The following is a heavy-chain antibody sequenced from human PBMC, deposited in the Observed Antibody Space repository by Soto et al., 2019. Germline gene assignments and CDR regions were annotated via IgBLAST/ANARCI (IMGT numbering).Heavy chain of an antibody. J-gene: IGHJ6*02. D-gene: IGHD2-15*01. CDR1: GGSISSNDYY. V-gene: IGHV4-30-4*01. CDR3: ARGPKIDVAVVVVPSDYYYGMDV. Sequence: QVQLQESGPGLVMPSQTLSLTCTVSGGSISSNDYYRTWSWVRQPPGKGLEWIGYIYYNGTTFYNTSLKRRITISVDTSKNQFSLRLSSVTAADTAVYYCARGPKIDVAVVVVPSDYYYGMDVWGQGTTVTVSS. CDR2: IYYNGTT.